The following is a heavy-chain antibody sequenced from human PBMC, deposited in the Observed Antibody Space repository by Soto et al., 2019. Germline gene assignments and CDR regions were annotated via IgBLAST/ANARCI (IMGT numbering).Heavy chain of an antibody. J-gene: IGHJ4*02. Sequence: QVQLVQSGAEVKKPGASVKVSCKASGYTLTGSYMHSKRQAPGQGIEWIGWINPNSGGTNYTQKSQSRVTMTRGTSVSTDCMELSRLGYDDTAVYYCARGGIAAAGSYYWGEGSMVTVSS. CDR3: ARGGIAAAGSYY. CDR2: INPNSGGT. CDR1: GYTLTGSY. D-gene: IGHD6-13*01. V-gene: IGHV1-2*02.